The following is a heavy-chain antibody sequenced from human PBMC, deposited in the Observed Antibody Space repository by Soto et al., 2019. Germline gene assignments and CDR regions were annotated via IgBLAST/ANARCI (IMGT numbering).Heavy chain of an antibody. CDR2: SATGGGT. D-gene: IGHD3-16*01. CDR1: GFKFSNYA. V-gene: IGHV3-23*01. CDR3: AKDRRAGGNSAFYFDF. Sequence: GGFLRLSCAASGFKFSNYAMSWVRQAPGKGLEWVSLSATGGGTYYADSVKGRFTISRDNSHNTLYLQVHSLTAEDTAVYYCAKDRRAGGNSAFYFDFWGQGAQVTVSS. J-gene: IGHJ4*02.